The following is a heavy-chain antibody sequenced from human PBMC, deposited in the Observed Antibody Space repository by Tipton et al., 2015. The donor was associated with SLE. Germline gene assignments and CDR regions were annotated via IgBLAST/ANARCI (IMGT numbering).Heavy chain of an antibody. J-gene: IGHJ6*03. V-gene: IGHV4-34*01. Sequence: TLSLTCGVSGGSLSGYFWIWIRQSPGKGLEWIGEVNESGMANYNPSLQSQVTISVDTSKNQFSLNLLSVTAADTAVYYCARGGVRYLIGRMDVWGRGTTVTVSS. D-gene: IGHD3-9*01. CDR1: GGSLSGYF. CDR3: ARGGVRYLIGRMDV. CDR2: VNESGMA.